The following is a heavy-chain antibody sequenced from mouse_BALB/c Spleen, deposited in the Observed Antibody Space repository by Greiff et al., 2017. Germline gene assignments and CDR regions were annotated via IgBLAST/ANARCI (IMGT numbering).Heavy chain of an antibody. CDR1: GYTFTDYA. V-gene: IGHV1S137*01. CDR2: ISDYYGDA. D-gene: IGHD2-2*01. Sequence: LMESGAELVRPGVSVKISCTGSGYTFTDYAMHWVKQSHEKSLAWIGVISDYYGDASYNQKFKGKTTMTVDKTSSTAYMELTRLTSEDSAIYYWASGYVNYWGQGTLVTVSA. J-gene: IGHJ3*01. CDR3: ASGYVNY.